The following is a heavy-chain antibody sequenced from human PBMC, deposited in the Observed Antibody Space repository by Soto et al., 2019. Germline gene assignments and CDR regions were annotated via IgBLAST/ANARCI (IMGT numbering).Heavy chain of an antibody. J-gene: IGHJ4*02. CDR2: IYYSGST. CDR1: GGSISSSSYY. D-gene: IGHD3-22*01. Sequence: PSETLSLTCTVSGGSISSSSYYWGWIRQPPGKGLEWIGSIYYSGSTYYNPSLKSRVTISVDTSKNQFSLKLSSVTAADTAVYYCARHWTYYYDGSGYQDYWGQGTLVTVSS. CDR3: ARHWTYYYDGSGYQDY. V-gene: IGHV4-39*01.